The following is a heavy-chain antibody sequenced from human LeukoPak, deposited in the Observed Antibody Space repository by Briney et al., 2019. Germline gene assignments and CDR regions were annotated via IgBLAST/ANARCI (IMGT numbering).Heavy chain of an antibody. V-gene: IGHV4-34*01. CDR1: GGSFSGYY. CDR3: AREGPESGEPTYDY. Sequence: SETLSLTCAVYGGSFSGYYWSWIRQPPGKGLEWIGEINHSGSTNYNPSLKSRVTISVDTSKNQFSLKLSSVTAADTAVYYCAREGPESGEPTYDYWGQGTLVTVSS. J-gene: IGHJ4*02. CDR2: INHSGST. D-gene: IGHD1-14*01.